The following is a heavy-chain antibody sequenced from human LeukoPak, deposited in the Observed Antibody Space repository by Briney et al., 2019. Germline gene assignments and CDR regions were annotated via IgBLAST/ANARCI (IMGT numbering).Heavy chain of an antibody. D-gene: IGHD2-2*01. J-gene: IGHJ4*02. CDR2: ISGSGGST. CDR1: GFTVSSNY. CDR3: AKALSSPVVPAAIGY. V-gene: IGHV3-23*01. Sequence: GGSLRLSCAASGFTVSSNYMSWVRQAPGKGLEWVSAISGSGGSTYYADSVKGRFTISRDNSKNTLYLRMNSLRAEDTAVYYCAKALSSPVVPAAIGYWGQGTLVTVSS.